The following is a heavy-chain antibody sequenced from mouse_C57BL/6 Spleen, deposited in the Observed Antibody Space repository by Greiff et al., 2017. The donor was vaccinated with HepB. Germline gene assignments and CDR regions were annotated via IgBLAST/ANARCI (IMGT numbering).Heavy chain of an antibody. Sequence: EVQGVESGGDLVKPGGSLKLSCAASGFTFSSYGMSWVRQTPDKRLEWVATISSGGSYTYYPDSVKGRFTISRDNAKNTLYLQMSSLKSEDTAMYYWARHYYGSSYWYFDVWGTGTTVTVSS. V-gene: IGHV5-6*01. CDR2: ISSGGSYT. D-gene: IGHD1-1*01. CDR1: GFTFSSYG. J-gene: IGHJ1*03. CDR3: ARHYYGSSYWYFDV.